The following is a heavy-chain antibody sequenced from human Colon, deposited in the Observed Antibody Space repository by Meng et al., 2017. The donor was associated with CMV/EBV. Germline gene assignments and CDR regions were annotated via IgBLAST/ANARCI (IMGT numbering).Heavy chain of an antibody. CDR1: RFTCRNYA. CDR2: ISGGGTTT. D-gene: IGHD3-3*01. Sequence: SRFTCRNYAMSWVRQAPGKGLEWLSVISGGGTTTYYADSVKGRFTISRDNSKNTVYLQMNSLEAEDTALYYCAKGREYIDFWSGFTWGQGTLVTVSS. J-gene: IGHJ4*02. CDR3: AKGREYIDFWSGFT. V-gene: IGHV3-23*01.